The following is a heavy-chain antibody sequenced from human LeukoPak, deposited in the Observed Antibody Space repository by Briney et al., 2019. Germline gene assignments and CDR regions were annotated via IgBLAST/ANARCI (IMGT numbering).Heavy chain of an antibody. V-gene: IGHV3-9*02. D-gene: IGHD3-10*01. CDR2: IYWSSSGT. CDR1: GFNSEDHA. Sequence: GGSLRLSCVVSGFNSEDHAMHWVWQAPGKGLEWVSGIYWSSSGTGYADSVKGRFTVSRDSAKNSLYLQMNSLRPEDTALYYCVKDMNPGGADVWGQGTTVTVSS. CDR3: VKDMNPGGADV. J-gene: IGHJ6*02.